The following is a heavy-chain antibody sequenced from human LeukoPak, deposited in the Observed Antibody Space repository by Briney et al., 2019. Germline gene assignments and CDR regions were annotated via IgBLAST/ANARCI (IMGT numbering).Heavy chain of an antibody. CDR3: AKDSDYYGSGSSVDY. D-gene: IGHD3-10*01. V-gene: IGHV3-23*01. CDR1: GFTFSSYA. CDR2: ISGSGGST. J-gene: IGHJ4*02. Sequence: GGSLGLSCAASGFTFSSYAMSWVRQAPGKGLEWVSAISGSGGSTYYADSVKGRFTFSRDNSKNTLYLQMNSLRAEDTAVYYCAKDSDYYGSGSSVDYWGQGTLVTVSS.